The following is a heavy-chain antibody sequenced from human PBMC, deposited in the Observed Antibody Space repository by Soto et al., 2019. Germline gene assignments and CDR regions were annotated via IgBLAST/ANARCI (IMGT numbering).Heavy chain of an antibody. J-gene: IGHJ4*02. CDR3: ARGPSGDKVDS. CDR2: IYDGGRT. Sequence: QVQLQESGPGLVKPSQTLSLTCTVSGGSISTVDYWWSWIRQSPDTGLEWIGHIYDGGRTYNNPYLESRVTMSVDTSKSQLSLTLSSVSAADTAVYYCARGPSGDKVDSWGQGTLVTVSS. CDR1: GGSISTVDYW. V-gene: IGHV4-30-4*01. D-gene: IGHD7-27*01.